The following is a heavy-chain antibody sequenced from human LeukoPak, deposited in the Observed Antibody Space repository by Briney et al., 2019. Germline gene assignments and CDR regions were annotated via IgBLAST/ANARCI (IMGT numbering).Heavy chain of an antibody. V-gene: IGHV3-23*01. J-gene: IGHJ4*02. CDR3: ASHSSGWYGPFGY. CDR1: GFTFSSYG. Sequence: GGSLRLSCAASGFTFSSYGMSWVRQAPGKGLEWVSAISGSGGSTYYADSVKGRFTISRDNSKNTLYLQMNSLRAEDTAVYYCASHSSGWYGPFGYWGQGTLVTVSS. CDR2: ISGSGGST. D-gene: IGHD6-19*01.